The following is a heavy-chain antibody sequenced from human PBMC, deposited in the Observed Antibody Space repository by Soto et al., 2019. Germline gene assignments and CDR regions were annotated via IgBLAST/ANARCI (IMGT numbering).Heavy chain of an antibody. CDR3: ARSSGYGDYFGYYYYMDV. J-gene: IGHJ6*03. D-gene: IGHD4-17*01. Sequence: SETLSLTCAVYGGSFSGYYWSWIRQPPGKGLEWIGEINHSGSTNYNPSLKSRVTISVDTSKNQFSLKLSSVTAADTAVYYCARSSGYGDYFGYYYYMDVWGKGTTVTVSS. CDR2: INHSGST. CDR1: GGSFSGYY. V-gene: IGHV4-34*01.